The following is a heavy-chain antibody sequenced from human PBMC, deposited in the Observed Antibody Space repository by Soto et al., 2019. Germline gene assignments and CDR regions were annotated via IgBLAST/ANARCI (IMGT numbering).Heavy chain of an antibody. J-gene: IGHJ4*02. V-gene: IGHV4-39*01. CDR2: IYYSGST. Sequence: SETLSLTCTVSGGSISSSSYYWGWIRQPPGKGLEWIGSIYYSGSTYYNPSLKSRVTISVDTSKNQFSPRLSSVTAADTAVYYCARQVASGSYPTYFDYWGQGTLVTVS. CDR3: ARQVASGSYPTYFDY. D-gene: IGHD1-26*01. CDR1: GGSISSSSYY.